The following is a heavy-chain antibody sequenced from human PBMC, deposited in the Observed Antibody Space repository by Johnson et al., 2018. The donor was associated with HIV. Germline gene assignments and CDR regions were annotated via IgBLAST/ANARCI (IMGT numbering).Heavy chain of an antibody. D-gene: IGHD5-12*01. CDR3: ARDAKVGYGDAFDI. CDR2: IRYDGSDR. V-gene: IGHV3-30*02. Sequence: VQLVESGGGVVQPGGSLRLSCAVSGFTFTSYGMHWVRQAPGKGLEWVAFIRYDGSDRYYADSVKGRFTISRDNSKYTLYLQMNSLRAEDTAVFYCARDAKVGYGDAFDIWGHGTMVTVSS. CDR1: GFTFTSYG. J-gene: IGHJ3*02.